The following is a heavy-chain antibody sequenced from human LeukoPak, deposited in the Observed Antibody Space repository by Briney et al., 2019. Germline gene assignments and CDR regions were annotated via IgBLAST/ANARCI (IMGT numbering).Heavy chain of an antibody. CDR1: GGSISSYY. V-gene: IGHV4-4*07. J-gene: IGHJ4*02. CDR3: ARGSKPGDCHDY. CDR2: ICTSGST. Sequence: SETLSLTCTVSGGSISSYYWSWIRQPAGKGLEWIGHICTSGSTNYNPSLKSRVTMSVDTSKNQLSLKLSSVTAADTAVYYCARGSKPGDCHDYWGQGTLVTVSS. D-gene: IGHD2-21*02.